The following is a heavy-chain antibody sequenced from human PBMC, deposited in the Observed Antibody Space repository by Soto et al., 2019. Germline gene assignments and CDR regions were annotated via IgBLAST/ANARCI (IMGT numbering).Heavy chain of an antibody. J-gene: IGHJ3*02. CDR2: IYYSGST. CDR1: GGSISSGGYY. CDR3: ANHYDILTGYWRAGAFDI. V-gene: IGHV4-31*03. D-gene: IGHD3-9*01. Sequence: QVQLQESGPGLVKPSQTLSLTCTVSGGSISSGGYYWSWIRQHPGKGLEWIGYIYYSGSTYYNLSLKSRVTISVDTSKNQFTLKLSSVTAADTAVYYCANHYDILTGYWRAGAFDIWGQGTMVTVSS.